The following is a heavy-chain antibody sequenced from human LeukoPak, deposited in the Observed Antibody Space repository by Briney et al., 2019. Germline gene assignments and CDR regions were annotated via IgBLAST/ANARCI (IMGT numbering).Heavy chain of an antibody. D-gene: IGHD3-10*01. CDR1: GFTFSSYS. CDR3: ARDYYYGSGTRGYYYMDV. CDR2: INNIGSAI. V-gene: IGHV3-48*01. J-gene: IGHJ6*03. Sequence: GGSLRHSCAASGFTFSSYSMNWVRQAPGKGLEWVSYINNIGSAIYYADSVKGRFTISRDNATNSLYLQMNSLRAEDTAVYYCARDYYYGSGTRGYYYMDVWGKGTTVTVSS.